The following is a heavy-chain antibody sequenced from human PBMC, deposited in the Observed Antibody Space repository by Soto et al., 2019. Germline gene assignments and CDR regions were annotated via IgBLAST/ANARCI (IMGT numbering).Heavy chain of an antibody. CDR3: ARGGGSSWYGRYYYYGMDV. D-gene: IGHD6-13*01. V-gene: IGHV4-34*01. CDR1: GGSFSGYY. CDR2: INHSGST. Sequence: SETLSLTCAVYGGSFSGYYWSWIRQPPGKGLEWIGEINHSGSTNYNPSLKSRVTISVDTSKNQFTLKLSSVTAADTAVYYCARGGGSSWYGRYYYYGMDVWGQGATVTVSS. J-gene: IGHJ6*02.